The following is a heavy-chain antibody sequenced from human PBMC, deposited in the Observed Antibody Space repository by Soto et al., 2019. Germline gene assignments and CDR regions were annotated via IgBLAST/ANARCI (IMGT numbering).Heavy chain of an antibody. Sequence: GWSLRLSCAASGFTFSSYGMHWVRQAPGKXMEWVAVIWYDGSNKYYADSVKGRFTISRDNSKNTLYLQMNSLRAEDTAVYYCAREDCSGGSCYYYYYYGMDVWGQGTTVTVSS. CDR3: AREDCSGGSCYYYYYYGMDV. J-gene: IGHJ6*02. D-gene: IGHD2-15*01. CDR1: GFTFSSYG. CDR2: IWYDGSNK. V-gene: IGHV3-33*01.